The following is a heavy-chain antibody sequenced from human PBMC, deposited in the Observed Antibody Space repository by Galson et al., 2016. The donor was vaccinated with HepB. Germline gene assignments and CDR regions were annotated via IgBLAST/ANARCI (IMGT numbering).Heavy chain of an antibody. CDR1: GFTFDEYT. CDR2: IRSKAYGGTT. CDR3: TRDMLIYNSLSPWFDP. J-gene: IGHJ5*02. Sequence: SLRLSCAASGFTFDEYTMSWFRQAPGKGLEWIGFIRSKAYGGTTEYAASVKGRFTILRDDSESAAYLQMNSLKTEDTGVYYCTRDMLIYNSLSPWFDPWCQGTLVSVSS. D-gene: IGHD2/OR15-2a*01. V-gene: IGHV3-49*03.